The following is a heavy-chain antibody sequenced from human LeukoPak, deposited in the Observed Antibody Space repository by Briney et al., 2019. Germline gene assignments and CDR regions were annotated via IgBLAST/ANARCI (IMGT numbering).Heavy chain of an antibody. D-gene: IGHD2-2*02. CDR2: IYDSEST. V-gene: IGHV4-31*03. J-gene: IGHJ5*02. CDR1: GGSISSGGYY. CDR3: ARDRRYCSSTSCYTWFDP. Sequence: SETLSLTCTVSGGSISSGGYYWSWIRQHPGKGLEWIRYIYDSESTYYNPSLKSRATITVNTSKNQFSLKLGSVTAADTAVYYCARDRRYCSSTSCYTWFDPWGQGTLVTVSS.